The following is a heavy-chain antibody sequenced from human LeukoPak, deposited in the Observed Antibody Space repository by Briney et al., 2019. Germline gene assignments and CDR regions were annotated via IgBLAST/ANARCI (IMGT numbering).Heavy chain of an antibody. CDR3: AELGITMIGGV. CDR2: ISSSSSNI. V-gene: IGHV3-21*01. Sequence: GGSLRLSCAASEFTFSNYKMNWVRQAPGKGLEWVSSISSSSSNIYYADSVKGRFTISRDNAKNSLYLQMNSLRAEDTAVYYFAELGITMIGGVWGKGTTVTISS. CDR1: EFTFSNYK. J-gene: IGHJ6*04. D-gene: IGHD3-10*02.